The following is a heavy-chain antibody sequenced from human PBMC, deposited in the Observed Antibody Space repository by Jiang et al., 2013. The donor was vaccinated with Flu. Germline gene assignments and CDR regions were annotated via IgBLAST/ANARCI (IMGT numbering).Heavy chain of an antibody. D-gene: IGHD3-10*01. CDR2: ISSRGRYI. V-gene: IGHV3-21*01. CDR1: GFAFNTYS. CDR3: ARGLLWFGDPLEAAFDI. Sequence: VQLLESGGGLVMPGGSLRVSCAASGFAFNTYSMNWVRQAPGKGLEWVSSISSRGRYIEDADSVKGRFTISRDNSKNSVYLEMNSLRAEDTAVYYCARGLLWFGDPLEAAFDIWGQGTMVTVSS. J-gene: IGHJ3*02.